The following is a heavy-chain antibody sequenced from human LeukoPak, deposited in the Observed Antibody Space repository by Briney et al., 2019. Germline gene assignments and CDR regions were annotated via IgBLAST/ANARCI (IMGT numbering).Heavy chain of an antibody. J-gene: IGHJ6*03. D-gene: IGHD3-22*01. CDR2: IDSHESSA. Sequence: GGSLRLSCAASGFTFSSYWMHWVRQAPGKGLVWVSRIDSHESSATYADSVKGRFTISRDNAKNTLYLQMNSPRAEDTAVYYCARERYYDSSGYYYYYMDVWGKGTTVTVSS. V-gene: IGHV3-74*01. CDR3: ARERYYDSSGYYYYYMDV. CDR1: GFTFSSYW.